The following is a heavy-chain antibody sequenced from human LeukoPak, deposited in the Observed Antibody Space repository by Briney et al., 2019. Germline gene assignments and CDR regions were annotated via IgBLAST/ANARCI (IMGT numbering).Heavy chain of an antibody. Sequence: SETLSLTCTVSGGSISSYYWSWIRQPPGKGLEWIGYIYYSGSTNYNPSLKSRVTISVDTSKNQFSLKLSSVTAADTAVYYCARDRGDQYYYYYMDAWGKGTTVTVSS. CDR1: GGSISSYY. D-gene: IGHD3-10*01. J-gene: IGHJ6*03. CDR3: ARDRGDQYYYYYMDA. CDR2: IYYSGST. V-gene: IGHV4-59*01.